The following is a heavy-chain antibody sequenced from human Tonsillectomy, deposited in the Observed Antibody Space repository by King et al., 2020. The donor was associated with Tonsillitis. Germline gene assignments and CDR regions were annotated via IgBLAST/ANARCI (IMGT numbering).Heavy chain of an antibody. CDR1: GYTFTDDY. CDR3: ARDLKSGKNFDVLTGFQYYFDQ. D-gene: IGHD3-9*01. CDR2: INPNSGGT. J-gene: IGHJ4*02. V-gene: IGHV1-2*02. Sequence: QLVQSGAEVKKPGASVKVSCKASGYTFTDDYIHWVRQAPGQGLEWMGWINPNSGGTDFAEKFQGRVTMTRDTSSSTVYMELTSLRSDDTAVYYCARDLKSGKNFDVLTGFQYYFDQWGQGTLVTVSS.